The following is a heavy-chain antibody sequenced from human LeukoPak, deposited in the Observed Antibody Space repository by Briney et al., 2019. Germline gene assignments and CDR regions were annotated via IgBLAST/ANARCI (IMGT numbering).Heavy chain of an antibody. CDR2: MNPNSGNT. CDR1: GYTFTSYD. V-gene: IGHV1-8*03. D-gene: IGHD1-26*01. CDR3: ARMHGSGTYNWDAFDI. Sequence: GASVKVSCKASGYTFTSYDINWVRQATGQGLEWMGWMNPNSGNTGYAQKFQGRVTITRNTSISTAYMELSSLRSEDTAVYYCARMHGSGTYNWDAFDIWGQGTMVTVSS. J-gene: IGHJ3*02.